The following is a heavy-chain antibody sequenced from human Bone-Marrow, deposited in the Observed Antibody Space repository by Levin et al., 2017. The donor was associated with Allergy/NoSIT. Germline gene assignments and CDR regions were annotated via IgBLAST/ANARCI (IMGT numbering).Heavy chain of an antibody. CDR1: GYSFSGYY. V-gene: IGHV1-2*02. D-gene: IGHD6-13*01. J-gene: IGHJ4*02. CDR2: INADSGAT. Sequence: ASVKVSCKATGYSFSGYYMHWIRQAPGQGLEWMGWINADSGATMYAQKFEGRVTMTRDTSISTAYMEVSSLRSDDTAVYYCTRGDFAAGGGIDYWGQGTLVTVSA. CDR3: TRGDFAAGGGIDY.